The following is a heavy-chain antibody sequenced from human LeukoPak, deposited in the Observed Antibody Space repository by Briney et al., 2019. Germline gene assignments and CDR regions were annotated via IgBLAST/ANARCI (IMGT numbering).Heavy chain of an antibody. CDR2: ISGSGTDT. CDR3: ARVIGASMVRGANDY. Sequence: LSLTCTVSGGSISSSSYYWGWIRQPPGKGLECLSYISGSGTDTNYADSVKGRFTISRDNAKNSLYLQMNSLRAEDTAVYYCARVIGASMVRGANDYWGQGTLVTVSS. CDR1: GGSISSSSYY. V-gene: IGHV3-11*06. D-gene: IGHD3-10*01. J-gene: IGHJ4*02.